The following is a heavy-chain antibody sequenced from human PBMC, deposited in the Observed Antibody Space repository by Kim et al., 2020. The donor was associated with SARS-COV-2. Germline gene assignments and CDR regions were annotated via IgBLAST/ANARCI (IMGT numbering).Heavy chain of an antibody. J-gene: IGHJ4*02. V-gene: IGHV3-48*03. D-gene: IGHD1-26*01. CDR1: GFTLSSYQ. Sequence: GGSLRLSCAASGFTLSSYQMNWVRQAPGKGLEWVSYIGTASTTTIYYADSVKGRFTISRDNAKNSLYLQMNSLRAEDTAVYYCGRDRILGPTAGEYWGQGTLVTVSS. CDR2: IGTASTTTI. CDR3: GRDRILGPTAGEY.